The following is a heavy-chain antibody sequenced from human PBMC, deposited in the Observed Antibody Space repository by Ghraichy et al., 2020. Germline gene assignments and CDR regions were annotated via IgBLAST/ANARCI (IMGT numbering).Heavy chain of an antibody. CDR2: ISAYNGNT. J-gene: IGHJ4*02. CDR1: GYTFTSYG. CDR3: ARDFSSGWYTHPFDY. D-gene: IGHD6-19*01. Sequence: ASLKVSCKASGYTFTSYGISWVRQAPGQGLEWMGWISAYNGNTNYAQKLQGRVTMTTDTSTSTAYMELRSLRSDDTAVYYCARDFSSGWYTHPFDYWGQGTLVTVSS. V-gene: IGHV1-18*04.